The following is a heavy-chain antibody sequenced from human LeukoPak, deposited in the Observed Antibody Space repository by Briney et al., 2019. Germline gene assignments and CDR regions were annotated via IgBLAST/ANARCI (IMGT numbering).Heavy chain of an antibody. J-gene: IGHJ6*02. CDR2: INSDGSST. Sequence: GGSLRLSCAASGFTFSSYWMHWVRQAPGKGLVWVSRINSDGSSTSYADSVKGRFTISRDNAKNSLYLQMNSLRAEDTALYYCAKDMGGPAAMSYHYYYGMDVWGQGTTVTVSS. CDR3: AKDMGGPAAMSYHYYYGMDV. CDR1: GFTFSSYW. D-gene: IGHD2-2*01. V-gene: IGHV3-74*01.